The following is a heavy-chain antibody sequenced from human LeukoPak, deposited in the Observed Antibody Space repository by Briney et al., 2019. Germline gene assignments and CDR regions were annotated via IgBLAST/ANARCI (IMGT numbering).Heavy chain of an antibody. Sequence: ASVKVSCKASGNTFTSFHIHWVRQAPGQGLEYMGIIKVYGDTTIYAQRFQGRITMTRDTSTSTVYMELSSLNSEDTAVYYCARESPSTFYFDCWGQGTLVTVSS. CDR1: GNTFTSFH. CDR3: ARESPSTFYFDC. J-gene: IGHJ4*02. D-gene: IGHD1-1*01. V-gene: IGHV1-46*01. CDR2: IKVYGDTT.